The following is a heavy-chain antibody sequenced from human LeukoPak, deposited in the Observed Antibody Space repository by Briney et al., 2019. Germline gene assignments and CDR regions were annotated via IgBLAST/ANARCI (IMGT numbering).Heavy chain of an antibody. CDR3: ARSKKEYCSSTSCYKDDY. CDR1: GGSISSGVYY. J-gene: IGHJ4*02. Sequence: SQTLSLTCTVSGGSISSGVYYWSWIRQPPGGGLEWIGYIYYSGSTYYNPSLKSRVTISVDTSKIQFSLKLSSVTAADTAVYYWARSKKEYCSSTSCYKDDYWGQGTLVTVSS. D-gene: IGHD2-2*02. CDR2: IYYSGST. V-gene: IGHV4-30-4*08.